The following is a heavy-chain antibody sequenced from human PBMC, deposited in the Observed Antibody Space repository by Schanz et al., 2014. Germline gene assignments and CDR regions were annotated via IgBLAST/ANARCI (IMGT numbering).Heavy chain of an antibody. CDR1: GDTFSKYN. J-gene: IGHJ6*03. Sequence: QVQLVQSGAEVKKPGASVKVSCQAFGDTFSKYNIMWVRQAPGQGLEWMGRIIPILGIANYAQNFQGRVTITADKSTSTAYMELTSLRSEDTAVYYCAGTYCSSTSCYTGYYYMDVWGKGTTVTVSS. D-gene: IGHD2-2*02. CDR3: AGTYCSSTSCYTGYYYMDV. V-gene: IGHV1-69*09. CDR2: IIPILGIA.